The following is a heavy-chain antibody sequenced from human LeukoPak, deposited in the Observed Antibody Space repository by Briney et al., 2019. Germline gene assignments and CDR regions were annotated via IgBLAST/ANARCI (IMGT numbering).Heavy chain of an antibody. Sequence: GGSLRLSCAASGLTLNTYSMNWVRQAPGKGLEWVSSISSSSYIYYADSVKGRFTISRDNAKNSLYLQMNSLRADDTAAYYCARPARGYNGIFDYWGQGTLVTVSS. CDR1: GLTLNTYS. CDR3: ARPARGYNGIFDY. CDR2: ISSSSYI. J-gene: IGHJ4*02. D-gene: IGHD5-24*01. V-gene: IGHV3-21*01.